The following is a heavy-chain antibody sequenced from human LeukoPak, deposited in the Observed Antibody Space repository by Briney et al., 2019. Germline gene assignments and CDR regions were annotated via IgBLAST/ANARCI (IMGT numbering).Heavy chain of an antibody. J-gene: IGHJ4*02. CDR3: AKDAIGDY. V-gene: IGHV3-30*18. CDR2: ISYDGSNK. Sequence: GGSLKLSCAASGFTFSSYGMHWVRQAPGKGLEWVAVISYDGSNKYYADSVKGRFTISRDNSKNTLYLQMNSLRAEDTAVYYCAKDAIGDYWGQGTLVTVSS. CDR1: GFTFSSYG.